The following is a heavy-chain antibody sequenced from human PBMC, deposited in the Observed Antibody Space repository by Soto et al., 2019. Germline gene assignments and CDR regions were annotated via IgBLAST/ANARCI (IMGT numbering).Heavy chain of an antibody. V-gene: IGHV4-34*01. CDR1: GGSFSGYY. D-gene: IGHD3-10*01. CDR2: INHSGST. Sequence: SETLSLTCAVYGGSFSGYYWSWIRQPPGKGLEWIGEINHSGSTNYNPSLKSRVTISVDTSKNQFSLKLSSVTAADTAVYYCAREDYYGSGSYPRIFDIWGQGTMVTVSS. J-gene: IGHJ3*02. CDR3: AREDYYGSGSYPRIFDI.